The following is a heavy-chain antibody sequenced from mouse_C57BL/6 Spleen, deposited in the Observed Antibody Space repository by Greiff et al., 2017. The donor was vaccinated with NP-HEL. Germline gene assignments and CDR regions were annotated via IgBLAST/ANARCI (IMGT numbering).Heavy chain of an antibody. J-gene: IGHJ3*01. CDR3: ARGGERDLAY. Sequence: VQLQQSGPVLVKPGASVKMSCKASGYTFTDYYMNWVKQSHGKSLEWIGVINPYNGGTSYNQKFKGKATLTVDKSSSTAYMELNSLTSEDSAVYYSARGGERDLAYWGQGTLVTVSA. CDR2: INPYNGGT. CDR1: GYTFTDYY. V-gene: IGHV1-19*01.